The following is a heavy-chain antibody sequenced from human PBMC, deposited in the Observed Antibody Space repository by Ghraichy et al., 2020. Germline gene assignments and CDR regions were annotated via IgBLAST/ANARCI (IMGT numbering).Heavy chain of an antibody. CDR2: ISGSGGST. V-gene: IGHV3-23*01. J-gene: IGHJ4*02. CDR3: AKAGGGSWYTGGDY. D-gene: IGHD6-13*01. CDR1: GFTFSSYA. Sequence: GGSLRLSCAASGFTFSSYAMSWVRQAPGKGLEWVSAISGSGGSTYYADSVKGRFTISRDNSKNTLYLQMNSLRAEDTAVYYCAKAGGGSWYTGGDYWGQGTLVTVSS.